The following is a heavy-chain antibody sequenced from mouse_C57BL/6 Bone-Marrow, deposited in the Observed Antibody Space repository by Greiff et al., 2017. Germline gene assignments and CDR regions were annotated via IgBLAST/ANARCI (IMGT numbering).Heavy chain of an antibody. V-gene: IGHV1-69*01. J-gene: IGHJ1*03. Sequence: QVQLQQPGAELVMPGASVKLSCKASGFTFTSYWMHWVKQRPGQGLEWIGEIDPSDSYTNYNQKFKGKSTLTVDNSSSTAYMQLSSLTSEDSAVYYCARGEVVATYWYFDVWGTGTTVTVSS. CDR2: IDPSDSYT. CDR1: GFTFTSYW. D-gene: IGHD1-1*01. CDR3: ARGEVVATYWYFDV.